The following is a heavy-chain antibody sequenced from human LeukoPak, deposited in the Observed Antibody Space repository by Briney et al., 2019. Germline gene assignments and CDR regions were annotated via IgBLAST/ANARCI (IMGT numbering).Heavy chain of an antibody. V-gene: IGHV3-74*03. CDR2: ILADGSTR. CDR3: ARGNYGFDY. CDR1: GFICSECE. J-gene: IGHJ4*02. Sequence: GGSLRLSCAACGFICSECEMYWVGKARGKVLVWVSRILADGSTRMYADPVTGRFTISKDTAKNTLYLQMNSLRAEDTAAYYCARGNYGFDYWGQGTLVIVSS. D-gene: IGHD1-7*01.